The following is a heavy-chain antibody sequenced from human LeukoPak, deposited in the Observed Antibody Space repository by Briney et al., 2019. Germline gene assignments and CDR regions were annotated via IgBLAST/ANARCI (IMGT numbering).Heavy chain of an antibody. D-gene: IGHD3-3*01. CDR1: GGTFSSYT. V-gene: IGHV1-69*02. CDR3: ASDFWSGYYTDYYFDY. J-gene: IGHJ4*02. Sequence: SVKVSCKASGGTFSSYTISWVRQAPGQGLEWMGRIIPILGIANYAQKFQGRATITADKSTSTAYMELSSLRSEDTAVYYCASDFWSGYYTDYYFDYWGQGTLVTVSS. CDR2: IIPILGIA.